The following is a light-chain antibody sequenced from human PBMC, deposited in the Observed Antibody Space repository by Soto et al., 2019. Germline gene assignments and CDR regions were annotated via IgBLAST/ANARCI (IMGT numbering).Light chain of an antibody. J-gene: IGKJ4*01. V-gene: IGKV3-20*01. Sequence: EIVLTQSPGTLSLSPGERATLSCRASQSVSNNYLAWYQQKPGQAPRLLIYGASSRATGIPDRFSGSGSATDFTLTISRLEPEDFAVYYCQQYGTSPPLTFGGGTKV. CDR3: QQYGTSPPLT. CDR2: GAS. CDR1: QSVSNNY.